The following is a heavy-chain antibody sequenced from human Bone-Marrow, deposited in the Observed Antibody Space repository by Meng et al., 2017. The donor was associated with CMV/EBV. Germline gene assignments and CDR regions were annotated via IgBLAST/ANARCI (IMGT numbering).Heavy chain of an antibody. CDR2: IKQDGSEK. J-gene: IGHJ4*02. Sequence: GESLKISCAASGFTFSSYWMSWVRQAPGKGLEWVANIKQDGSEKYYVDSVKGRFTISRDNAKNSLYLQMDSLRAEDTAVYYCARGIIGITMIVVVPFDYWGQGALVTVSS. V-gene: IGHV3-7*01. CDR3: ARGIIGITMIVVVPFDY. CDR1: GFTFSSYW. D-gene: IGHD3-22*01.